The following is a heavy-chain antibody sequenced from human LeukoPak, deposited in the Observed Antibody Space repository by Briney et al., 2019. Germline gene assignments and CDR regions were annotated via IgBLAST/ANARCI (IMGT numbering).Heavy chain of an antibody. CDR1: GGSISSGSYY. V-gene: IGHV4-61*02. D-gene: IGHD3-22*01. CDR2: IYTSGST. CDR3: ARSFRYHDSSGPPPDL. J-gene: IGHJ2*01. Sequence: SETLSLTCTVSGGSISSGSYYWSWIRQPAGKGLEWIGRIYTSGSTNYNPSLKSRVTISVDTSKNQFSLKLSSVTAADTAVYYCARSFRYHDSSGPPPDLWGRGTLVTVSS.